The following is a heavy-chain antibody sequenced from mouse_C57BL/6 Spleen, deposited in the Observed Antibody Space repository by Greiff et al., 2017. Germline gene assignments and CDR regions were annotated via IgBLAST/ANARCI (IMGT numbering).Heavy chain of an antibody. V-gene: IGHV1-81*01. CDR1: GYTFTSYG. CDR2: IYPRSGNT. J-gene: IGHJ4*01. CDR3: ARDGNSSMDY. Sequence: QVQLQQSGAELARPGASVKLSCKASGYTFTSYGISWVKQRTGQGLEWIGEIYPRSGNTYYNEKFKGKATLTADKSSSTAYMALRSLTSEDSAVYFCARDGNSSMDYWGQGTSVTVSS. D-gene: IGHD2-1*01.